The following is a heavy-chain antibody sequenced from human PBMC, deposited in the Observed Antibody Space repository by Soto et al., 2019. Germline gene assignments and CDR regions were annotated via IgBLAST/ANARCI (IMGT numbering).Heavy chain of an antibody. Sequence: QVQLVQSGAEVKKPGASVKVSCKASGYTFTSYAMHWVRQAPGQRLERMGWINAGNGNTKYSQKFQGRVTITRDTSESTAYMELRSLRSEDTAVDYCARDLVVNYYYYGMDVWGQGTTVTVSS. V-gene: IGHV1-3*01. D-gene: IGHD3-22*01. J-gene: IGHJ6*02. CDR1: GYTFTSYA. CDR2: INAGNGNT. CDR3: ARDLVVNYYYYGMDV.